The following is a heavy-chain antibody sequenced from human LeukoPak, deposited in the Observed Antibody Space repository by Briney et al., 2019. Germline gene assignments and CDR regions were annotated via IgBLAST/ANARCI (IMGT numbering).Heavy chain of an antibody. V-gene: IGHV3-23*01. Sequence: GGSLRLSCAASGLTFNNYAMAWVRQAPGKGLEWVSGISGSGGSTFYSVKGRFTISRDNSKNTLFLQMNRLRAEDTAIYYCAKAGEYCPDGSCYSENYYFDYWGEGTLVTVSS. CDR2: ISGSGGST. D-gene: IGHD2-15*01. CDR3: AKAGEYCPDGSCYSENYYFDY. J-gene: IGHJ4*02. CDR1: GLTFNNYA.